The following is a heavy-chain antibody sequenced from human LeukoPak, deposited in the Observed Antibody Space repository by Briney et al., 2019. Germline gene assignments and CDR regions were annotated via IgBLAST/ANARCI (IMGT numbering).Heavy chain of an antibody. J-gene: IGHJ3*02. V-gene: IGHV3-74*01. Sequence: GGSLRLSCAASGFTFNNYWVHWVRQVPGKGLVWVPRINPAGSSTSYADSVKGRFTISRDNAKNTVYLQMNSLRAEDTAVYYCAKGGLVHPLHIWGQGTMVTVSS. CDR1: GFTFNNYW. CDR2: INPAGSST. D-gene: IGHD3/OR15-3a*01. CDR3: AKGGLVHPLHI.